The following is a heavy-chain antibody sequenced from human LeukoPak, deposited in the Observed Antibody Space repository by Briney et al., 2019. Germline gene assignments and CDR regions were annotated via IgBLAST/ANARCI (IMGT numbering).Heavy chain of an antibody. CDR3: ARGRDWFDP. D-gene: IGHD3-10*01. J-gene: IGHJ5*02. CDR1: GFILSSDW. V-gene: IGHV3-7*01. Sequence: GGSLRLSCVDSGFILSSDWMTWVRQAPGKGLEWVANIKQDGSDKSYLDSVKGRLTISRDNAKNSLYLQMNSLRAEDTAVYYCARGRDWFDPWGQGTLVTVSS. CDR2: IKQDGSDK.